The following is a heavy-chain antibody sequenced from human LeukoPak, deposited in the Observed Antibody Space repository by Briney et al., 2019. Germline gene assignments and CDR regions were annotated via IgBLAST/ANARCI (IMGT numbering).Heavy chain of an antibody. CDR2: IYHSGST. D-gene: IGHD4-17*01. J-gene: IGHJ3*02. Sequence: SQTLSLTCAVSGGSISSGGYSWSWIRQPPGKGLEWIGYIYHSGSTYYNPSLKSRVTISVDRSKNQFSLKLSSVTAADTAVYYCARGMTVGDTFDIWGQGTMVTVSS. CDR3: ARGMTVGDTFDI. CDR1: GGSISSGGYS. V-gene: IGHV4-30-2*01.